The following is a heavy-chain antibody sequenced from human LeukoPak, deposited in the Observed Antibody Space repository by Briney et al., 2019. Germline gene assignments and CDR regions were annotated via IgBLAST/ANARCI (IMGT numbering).Heavy chain of an antibody. CDR3: ARRTNRGLLWFANWFDP. V-gene: IGHV4-59*08. D-gene: IGHD3-10*01. CDR1: GGSITNYY. J-gene: IGHJ5*02. Sequence: PSETLSLTCTVSGGSITNYYWSWIRQPPGKGLEWIGYIYYSGSTNYNPSLKSRVTISVDTSKNQFSLKLSSVTAADTAVYYCARRTNRGLLWFANWFDPWGQGTLVTVSS. CDR2: IYYSGST.